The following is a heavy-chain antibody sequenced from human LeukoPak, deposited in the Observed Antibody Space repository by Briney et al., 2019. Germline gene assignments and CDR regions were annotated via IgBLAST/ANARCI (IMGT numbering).Heavy chain of an antibody. J-gene: IGHJ4*02. CDR1: GYTFTSYY. CDR2: INPSGGST. Sequence: ASVNVSCKASGYTFTSYYMHWVRQAPGQGLEWMGIINPSGGSTSYAQKFQGRVTMTRDMSTSTVYMELSSLRSEDTAVYYCARDGDGSGSYYGHFDYWGQGTLVTVSS. D-gene: IGHD3-10*01. V-gene: IGHV1-46*01. CDR3: ARDGDGSGSYYGHFDY.